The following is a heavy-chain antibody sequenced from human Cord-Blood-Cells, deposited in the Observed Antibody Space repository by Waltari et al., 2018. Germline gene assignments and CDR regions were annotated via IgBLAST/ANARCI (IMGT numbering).Heavy chain of an antibody. CDR3: ARVAHSGYDWGYDY. Sequence: QVQLVQSGAEVKKPGASVKVSCKASGYTFTGYYMHWVRQAPGQGLEWSGWINPNSGGTNYAQTFQGWVTMTRDTSISTAYMELSRLRSDDTAVYYCARVAHSGYDWGYDYWGQGTLVTVSS. V-gene: IGHV1-2*04. CDR1: GYTFTGYY. CDR2: INPNSGGT. D-gene: IGHD5-12*01. J-gene: IGHJ4*02.